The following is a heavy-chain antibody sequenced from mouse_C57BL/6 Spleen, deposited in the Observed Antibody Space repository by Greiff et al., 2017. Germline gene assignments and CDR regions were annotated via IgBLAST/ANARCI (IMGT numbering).Heavy chain of an antibody. CDR1: GYNFTTYW. Sequence: QVQLQQPGAELVMPGASVKLSCKASGYNFTTYWMHWVKQRPGQGLEWIGEIDPSDSYTNYNQKFKGKSTLTVDKSSSTAYMQLSSLTSEDSAVYYCARSECAYWGQGTLVTVSA. CDR3: ARSECAY. CDR2: IDPSDSYT. V-gene: IGHV1-69*01. J-gene: IGHJ3*01.